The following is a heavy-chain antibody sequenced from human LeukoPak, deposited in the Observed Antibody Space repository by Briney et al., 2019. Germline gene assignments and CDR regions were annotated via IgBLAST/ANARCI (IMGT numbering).Heavy chain of an antibody. CDR1: GFTFSSFS. J-gene: IGHJ4*02. V-gene: IGHV3-48*01. D-gene: IGHD2-2*01. CDR2: ISSTSSTM. CDR3: ARSRSGYQFDY. Sequence: GGSLRLSCAASGFTFSSFSMDWGRQAPGKGLEWLSYISSTSSTMLYTDSVKGRFTISRDNAKNSLYLQMHSLRAEDTAVYYCARSRSGYQFDYWGQGTLVTVSS.